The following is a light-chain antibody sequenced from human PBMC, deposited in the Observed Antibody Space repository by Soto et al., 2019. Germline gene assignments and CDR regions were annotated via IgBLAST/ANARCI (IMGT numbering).Light chain of an antibody. CDR2: SND. V-gene: IGLV1-44*01. Sequence: QSALTQPPSASGTPGQRVTVSCSGSSSNIASNTVNWYQQLPGTAPKLLIYSNDQRPSGVPDRFSASKSGTSASLAISGLQSEDEADYYCASWDDSLNGHVFGTGTKVTLL. CDR1: SSNIASNT. J-gene: IGLJ1*01. CDR3: ASWDDSLNGHV.